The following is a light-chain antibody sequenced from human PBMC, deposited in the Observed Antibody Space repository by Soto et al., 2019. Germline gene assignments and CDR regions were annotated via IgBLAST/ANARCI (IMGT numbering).Light chain of an antibody. CDR3: QQDYSTLAT. V-gene: IGKV1-39*01. Sequence: DIQMSQSPSSLSASVGDRVTITCRAAESISRHLNWYQQKPGRAPDLLIYAASTLQNGVPSRFTGSGSGTEFTLTITGLQLEDFATYYCQQDYSTLATFGQETRLEIK. J-gene: IGKJ5*01. CDR2: AAS. CDR1: ESISRH.